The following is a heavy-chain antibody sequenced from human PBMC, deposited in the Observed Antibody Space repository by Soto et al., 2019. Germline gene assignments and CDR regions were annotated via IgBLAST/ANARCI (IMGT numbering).Heavy chain of an antibody. Sequence: QVQLVQSGPEVKKPGASVKVSCKTSGYTFTNFGISWVRQAPGQGPEWMGWISTSDGNTNYAQKIQERVTMTTDTSTTTAYMDVRSLTFDDTAVYYCARWAFASNDWYLGALDIWGQGTLVTVSS. V-gene: IGHV1-18*04. J-gene: IGHJ3*02. CDR3: ARWAFASNDWYLGALDI. D-gene: IGHD6-19*01. CDR1: GYTFTNFG. CDR2: ISTSDGNT.